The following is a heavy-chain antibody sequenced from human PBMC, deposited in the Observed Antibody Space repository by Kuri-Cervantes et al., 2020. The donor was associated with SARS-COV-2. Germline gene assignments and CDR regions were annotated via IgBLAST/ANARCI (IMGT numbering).Heavy chain of an antibody. V-gene: IGHV4-61*02. CDR1: GGSISSGSYY. D-gene: IGHD4-17*01. CDR3: ARATKADYGDYIDAFDI. CDR2: IYTSGST. Sequence: SETLSLTCTVSGGSISSGSYYWSWIRQPPGKGLEWIGRIYTSGSTNYNPSLKSRVTISVDTSKNQFSLKLSSVTAADTAVYYCARATKADYGDYIDAFDIWGQGTMVTVSS. J-gene: IGHJ3*02.